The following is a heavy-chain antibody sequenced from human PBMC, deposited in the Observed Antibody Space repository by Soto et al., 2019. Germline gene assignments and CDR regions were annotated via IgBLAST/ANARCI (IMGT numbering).Heavy chain of an antibody. CDR1: GGSISSGDYY. D-gene: IGHD2-21*02. Sequence: SETLSLTCTVSGGSISSGDYYWSWIRQPPGKGLEWIGYIYYSGSTYYNPSLKSRVTISVDSSKNQFFLKLSSVTAADMAVYYCARAMVVTQNWFDPWGQGTLVTVSS. CDR3: ARAMVVTQNWFDP. J-gene: IGHJ5*02. V-gene: IGHV4-30-4*01. CDR2: IYYSGST.